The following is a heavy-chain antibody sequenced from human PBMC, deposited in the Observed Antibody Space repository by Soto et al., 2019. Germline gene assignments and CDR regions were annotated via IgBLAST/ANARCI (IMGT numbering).Heavy chain of an antibody. V-gene: IGHV3-74*01. D-gene: IGHD3-16*02. J-gene: IGHJ6*02. CDR2: INSDGSST. CDR3: YIVSSTQDYYYGMDV. Sequence: EVQLVESGGGLVQPGGSLRLSCAASGFTFSSYWMHWVRQAPGKGLVWVSRINSDGSSTSYADSVKGRFTISRDNAKNTLYLQMNSLRAEDTAVYYCYIVSSTQDYYYGMDVWGQGTTVTVSS. CDR1: GFTFSSYW.